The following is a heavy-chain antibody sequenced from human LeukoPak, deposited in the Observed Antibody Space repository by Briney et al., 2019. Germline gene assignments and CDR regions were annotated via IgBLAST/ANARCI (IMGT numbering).Heavy chain of an antibody. V-gene: IGHV3-7*01. Sequence: AGSLTLSCPPSGFTLSSYWMSWVRQAAGRGLECVAYIKAEGTEKYSVDSVKGRFTISRDNDENSLFLQMNSLRAEDTAVYVCARDWLAGNPYHAFDLWGKGTMVTVVS. CDR2: IKAEGTEK. D-gene: IGHD3-22*01. J-gene: IGHJ3*01. CDR1: GFTLSSYW. CDR3: ARDWLAGNPYHAFDL.